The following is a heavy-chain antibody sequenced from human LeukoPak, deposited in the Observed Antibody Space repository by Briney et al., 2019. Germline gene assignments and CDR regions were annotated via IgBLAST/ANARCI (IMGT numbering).Heavy chain of an antibody. CDR2: ISGSQTYI. D-gene: IGHD1-26*01. V-gene: IGHV3-21*06. J-gene: IGHJ4*02. CDR1: GFTFSSHM. Sequence: PGGSLRLSCAGSGFTFSSHMMNWVRQAPGKGLEWVSSISGSQTYIYYADSVTGRFTISRDNGKNSLFLQMDSLRAEDTAVYYCARGAEATSSFFDYCGQGIPVTVSS. CDR3: ARGAEATSSFFDY.